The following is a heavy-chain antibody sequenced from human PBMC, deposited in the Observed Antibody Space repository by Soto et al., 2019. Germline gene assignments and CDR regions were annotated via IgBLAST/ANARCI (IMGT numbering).Heavy chain of an antibody. Sequence: GEPLKISCKGSGYSFTSYWIAWVRQMPGKGLEWMGIIYPRDSDTRYSPSFQGKFTISADKSISTAYLQWSSLKASDTAMYYCARRSSIAARPYYYYYGMDVWGQGTTVTVSS. CDR3: ARRSSIAARPYYYYYGMDV. CDR1: GYSFTSYW. V-gene: IGHV5-51*01. J-gene: IGHJ6*02. CDR2: IYPRDSDT. D-gene: IGHD6-6*01.